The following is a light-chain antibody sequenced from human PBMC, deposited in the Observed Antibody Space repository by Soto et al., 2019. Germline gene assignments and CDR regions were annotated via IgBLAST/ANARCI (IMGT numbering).Light chain of an antibody. CDR3: ASYAGSNLVV. Sequence: QSALTQPPSASGSPGQSVTISCTGTSSDIGNYNYVSWYQQHPGKAPKLLIYDVTKRPSGVPDRFSGSKSGNAASLTVSGLQAEDEADYYCASYAGSNLVVFGGGTKVTVL. J-gene: IGLJ2*01. CDR2: DVT. CDR1: SSDIGNYNY. V-gene: IGLV2-8*01.